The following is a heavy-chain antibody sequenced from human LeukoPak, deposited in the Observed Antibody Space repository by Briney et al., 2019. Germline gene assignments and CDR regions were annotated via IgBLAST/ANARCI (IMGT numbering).Heavy chain of an antibody. D-gene: IGHD4/OR15-4a*01. Sequence: PSETLSLTCTVSGGSISSYYWSWIRQPPGKGLEWIGYIHYSGSTNYNPSLKSRVTISVDTSKNQFSLKLTSVTAADTAVYYCAREKCELLPIFDYWGQGTLVTVSS. CDR1: GGSISSYY. CDR2: IHYSGST. J-gene: IGHJ4*02. V-gene: IGHV4-59*01. CDR3: AREKCELLPIFDY.